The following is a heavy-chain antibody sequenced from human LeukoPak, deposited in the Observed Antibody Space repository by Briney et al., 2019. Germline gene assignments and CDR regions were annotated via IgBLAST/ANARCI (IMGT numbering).Heavy chain of an antibody. CDR2: MKHDGTEK. Sequence: TGGSLRLSCAASGFTFITYSMNWVRQAPGKGLEWVANMKHDGTEKYYVDSVKGRFTISRDITKNSVYLQMNSLRVEDTAVYYCARNRGVDYWGQGTLVTVSS. J-gene: IGHJ4*02. D-gene: IGHD2/OR15-2a*01. V-gene: IGHV3-7*03. CDR1: GFTFITYS. CDR3: ARNRGVDY.